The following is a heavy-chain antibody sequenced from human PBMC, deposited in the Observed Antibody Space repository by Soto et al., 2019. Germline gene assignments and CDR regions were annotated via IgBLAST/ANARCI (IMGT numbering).Heavy chain of an antibody. D-gene: IGHD2-2*01. CDR1: GFPFSGYW. V-gene: IGHV3-7*01. Sequence: EVQLVESGGGLVQPGGSLRLSCAASGFPFSGYWMSWVRQAPGKGLEWVANIKQDGSDKYYVDSVKGRFTISRDNAKNSLYLQMSSLRAGDTAVYYCARDCSSTRCHNYWGLGTLVTVSS. CDR2: IKQDGSDK. CDR3: ARDCSSTRCHNY. J-gene: IGHJ4*02.